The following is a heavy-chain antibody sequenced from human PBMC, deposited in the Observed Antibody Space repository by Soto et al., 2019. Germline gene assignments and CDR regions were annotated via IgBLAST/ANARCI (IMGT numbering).Heavy chain of an antibody. CDR3: AKGRPIYCSSTSCRHPSFHY. Sequence: EVQLVESGGGLVQPGRSLRLSCAASGFTFDDYAMHWVWQAPGKGLEWVSGSSWNSGSIGYADSVKGRFTISRDNAKNSLYLQMNSLRAEDTALYYCAKGRPIYCSSTSCRHPSFHYWGQGALVTVSS. D-gene: IGHD2-2*01. CDR2: SSWNSGSI. CDR1: GFTFDDYA. J-gene: IGHJ4*02. V-gene: IGHV3-9*01.